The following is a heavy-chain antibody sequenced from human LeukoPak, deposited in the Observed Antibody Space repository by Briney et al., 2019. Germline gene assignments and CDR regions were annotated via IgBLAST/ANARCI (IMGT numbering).Heavy chain of an antibody. CDR3: AKDYSKTSYYGSGTYYRPNWFDP. CDR1: GFTVSSDY. Sequence: GGSLRLSCAASGFTVSSDYMSWVRQAPGKGLYWVSVIYSGGSTYYADSVKGRFTISRDNSKNTLYLQMNSLRAEDTAMYYCAKDYSKTSYYGSGTYYRPNWFDPWGQGTLVTVSS. D-gene: IGHD3-10*01. CDR2: IYSGGST. J-gene: IGHJ5*02. V-gene: IGHV3-53*05.